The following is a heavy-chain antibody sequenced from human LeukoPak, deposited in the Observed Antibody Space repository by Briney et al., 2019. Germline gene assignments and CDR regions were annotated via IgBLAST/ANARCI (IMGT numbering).Heavy chain of an antibody. CDR3: ARTGNYYGSGRALKY. Sequence: ASVKVSCKASGGTFSSYAISWVRQAPGQGLEWMGWINPNSGGTNYAQKFQGRVTMTRDTSISTAYMELSRLRSDDTAVYYCARTGNYYGSGRALKYWGQGTLVTVSS. V-gene: IGHV1-2*02. CDR2: INPNSGGT. CDR1: GGTFSSYA. D-gene: IGHD3-10*01. J-gene: IGHJ4*02.